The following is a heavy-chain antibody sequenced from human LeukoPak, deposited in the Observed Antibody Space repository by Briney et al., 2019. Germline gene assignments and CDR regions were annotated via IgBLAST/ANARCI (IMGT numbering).Heavy chain of an antibody. J-gene: IGHJ5*02. CDR3: GIAAAGKGTYWFDP. Sequence: SETLSLTCAVYGGSFSGYYWSWIRQPPGKGLEWIGEINHSGSTNYNPSLKSRVTISVDTSKNQFSLKLRSVIAADTAVYYCGIAAAGKGTYWFDPWGQGTLVTVSS. CDR1: GGSFSGYY. V-gene: IGHV4-34*01. CDR2: INHSGST. D-gene: IGHD6-13*01.